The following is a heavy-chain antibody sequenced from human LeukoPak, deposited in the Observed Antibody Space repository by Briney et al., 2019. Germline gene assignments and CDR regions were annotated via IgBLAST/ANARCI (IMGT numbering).Heavy chain of an antibody. Sequence: SETLSLTCAVYGGSFSGYYWSWIRQPPGKGLEWIGEINHSGSTNYNPSLKTRVTISVDTSKNQFSLKLSSLTAAETAVYYCARGHFYDYIWGSYRPDAFDIWGQGTMVTVSS. CDR2: INHSGST. V-gene: IGHV4-34*01. J-gene: IGHJ3*02. CDR1: GGSFSGYY. D-gene: IGHD3-16*02. CDR3: ARGHFYDYIWGSYRPDAFDI.